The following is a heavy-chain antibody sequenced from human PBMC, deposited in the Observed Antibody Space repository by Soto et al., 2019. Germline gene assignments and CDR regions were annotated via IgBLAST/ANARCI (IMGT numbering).Heavy chain of an antibody. Sequence: EVQLLESGGGLVQPGGALRLSCAASGFTFSSHAMSWVRQAPGKGLEWVSSISAGGDGANYADSVKGRFTISRANSNNTLYLQMNSLRTEDTAVYYCARDLWWYLHWGQGTLVTVSS. J-gene: IGHJ4*02. CDR3: ARDLWWYLH. V-gene: IGHV3-23*01. CDR1: GFTFSSHA. D-gene: IGHD2-15*01. CDR2: ISAGGDGA.